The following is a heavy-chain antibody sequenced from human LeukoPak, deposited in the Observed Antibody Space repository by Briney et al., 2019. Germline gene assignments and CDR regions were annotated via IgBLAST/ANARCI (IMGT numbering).Heavy chain of an antibody. CDR3: ARPAYYYDSSGYSYYFDY. Sequence: PSETLSLTCTVSGGSISSGSYYWGWIRQPPGKGLEWIGSIYYSGSTYYNPSLKSRVTISVDTSKNQFSLKLSSVTAADTAVYYCARPAYYYDSSGYSYYFDYWGQGTLVTVSS. CDR2: IYYSGST. D-gene: IGHD3-22*01. V-gene: IGHV4-39*01. J-gene: IGHJ4*02. CDR1: GGSISSGSYY.